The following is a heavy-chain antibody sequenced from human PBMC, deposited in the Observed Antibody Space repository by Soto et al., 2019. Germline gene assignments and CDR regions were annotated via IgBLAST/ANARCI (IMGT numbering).Heavy chain of an antibody. Sequence: QVQLVESGGGVVQPGRSLRLSCVASGFTFSNYGMHWVRQAPGKGLEWVALLSYDASTKYYADSVKGRFTISRDNSKSTLYLQINSLRPEDTAVYYCAKGISSSNSLQLFEYWGQGTLVTFSS. J-gene: IGHJ4*02. CDR3: AKGISSSNSLQLFEY. CDR2: LSYDASTK. D-gene: IGHD6-13*01. V-gene: IGHV3-30*18. CDR1: GFTFSNYG.